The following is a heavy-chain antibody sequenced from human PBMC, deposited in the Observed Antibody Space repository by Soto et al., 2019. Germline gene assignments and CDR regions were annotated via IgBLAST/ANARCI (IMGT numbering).Heavy chain of an antibody. CDR2: INPSGGST. CDR3: ARGGVAAIGNGWFDP. CDR1: GYTFTSYY. Sequence: ASVKVSCKASGYTFTSYYMHWVRQAPGQGLEWMGIINPSGGSTSCAQKFQGRVTMTRDTSTSTVYMELSSLRSEDTAVYYCARGGVAAIGNGWFDPWGQGTLVTVSP. D-gene: IGHD2-21*01. J-gene: IGHJ5*02. V-gene: IGHV1-46*01.